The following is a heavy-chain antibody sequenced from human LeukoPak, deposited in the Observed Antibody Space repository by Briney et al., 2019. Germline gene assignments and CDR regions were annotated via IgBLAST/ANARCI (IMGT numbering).Heavy chain of an antibody. J-gene: IGHJ4*02. Sequence: GGSLRLSCAASGFTFSSYWMHWVRQAPGKGLVWVSRINSDGSSITYADSVKGRFTISRDNAKNTLYLQMNSLRVEDTAVYYCASDYGGNSFQDYWGQGTLVTVSS. CDR2: INSDGSSI. CDR3: ASDYGGNSFQDY. CDR1: GFTFSSYW. D-gene: IGHD4-23*01. V-gene: IGHV3-74*03.